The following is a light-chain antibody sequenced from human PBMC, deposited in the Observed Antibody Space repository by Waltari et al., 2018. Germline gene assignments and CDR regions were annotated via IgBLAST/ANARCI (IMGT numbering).Light chain of an antibody. Sequence: DIQLTQSPSTLSASVGDRVTITCRASQSVTTWLAWYQQKAGKAPKLLICDASSLESGVTSRFSGSGSGTEFTLTISRLQPDDCATYYCQQYNSYPWTFGQGTKVEIK. CDR2: DAS. V-gene: IGKV1-5*01. CDR3: QQYNSYPWT. J-gene: IGKJ1*01. CDR1: QSVTTW.